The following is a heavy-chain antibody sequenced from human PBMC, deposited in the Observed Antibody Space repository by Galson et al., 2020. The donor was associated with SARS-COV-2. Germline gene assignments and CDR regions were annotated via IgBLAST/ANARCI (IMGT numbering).Heavy chain of an antibody. CDR2: IWYDGSNK. V-gene: IGHV3-33*01. J-gene: IGHJ5*02. D-gene: IGHD3-10*01. CDR3: ARDHRRTALGAYYPLGFDP. CDR1: GFTFSSYG. Sequence: GESLKISCAASGFTFSSYGMHWVRQAPGKGLEWVAVIWYDGSNKYYADSVKGRFTISRDNSKNTLYLQMNSLRAEDTAVYYCARDHRRTALGAYYPLGFDPWGQGT.